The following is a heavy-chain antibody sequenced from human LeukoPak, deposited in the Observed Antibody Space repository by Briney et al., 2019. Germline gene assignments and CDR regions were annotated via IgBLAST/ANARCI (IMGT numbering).Heavy chain of an antibody. D-gene: IGHD1-26*01. CDR3: AKDATPHNGIWDNFDH. CDR1: GFSFGVHG. CDR2: VGGGIDI. J-gene: IGHJ4*02. Sequence: GGSLRLSCVASGFSFGVHGMTWVRQAPGGGGEWVSSVGGGIDIYYADSVKGRFTASRDDSMKTVYLQMNSLRAEDTAVYYCAKDATPHNGIWDNFDHWGQGTPVTVSS. V-gene: IGHV3-23*01.